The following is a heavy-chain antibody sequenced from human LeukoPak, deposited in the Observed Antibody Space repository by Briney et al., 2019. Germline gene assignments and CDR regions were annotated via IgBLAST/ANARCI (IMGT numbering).Heavy chain of an antibody. Sequence: GGSLRLSCAASGFTFSNYSMNWVRQAPGKGLEWVSYISSSSSIIYYADSVKGRFTISRDNAKNSLYLQMSSLRAEDTAVYYCARRHCSGGSCYYLIDYWGQGTLVTVSA. CDR2: ISSSSSII. V-gene: IGHV3-48*01. J-gene: IGHJ4*02. CDR3: ARRHCSGGSCYYLIDY. CDR1: GFTFSNYS. D-gene: IGHD2-15*01.